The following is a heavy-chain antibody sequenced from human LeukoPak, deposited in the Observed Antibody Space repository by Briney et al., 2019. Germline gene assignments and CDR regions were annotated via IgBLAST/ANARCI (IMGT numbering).Heavy chain of an antibody. CDR2: ISGSGGST. V-gene: IGHV3-23*01. CDR3: AKDRAIAAYRPKDFDY. CDR1: GFTFSSYA. Sequence: RGSLRLSCAASGFTFSSYAMSWVRQAPGKGLEWVSAISGSGGSTYYADSVKGRFTISRDNSKNTLYLQMNSLRAEDTAVYYCAKDRAIAAYRPKDFDYWGQGTLVTVSS. J-gene: IGHJ4*02. D-gene: IGHD6-13*01.